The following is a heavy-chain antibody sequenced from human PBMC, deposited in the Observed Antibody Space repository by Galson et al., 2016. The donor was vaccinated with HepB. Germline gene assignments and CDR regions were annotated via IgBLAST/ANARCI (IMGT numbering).Heavy chain of an antibody. J-gene: IGHJ4*02. CDR2: IKSKTDGGTT. Sequence: SLRLSCAASGFTFNNAWMNWVRQAPGKGLEWVGRIKSKTDGGTTDYAAPVKGRFTIPRDDSKNTLYLQMNSLKSEDTAVYYCTTAIDRSGWYFPRFWGQGTLVTVSS. V-gene: IGHV3-15*07. CDR1: GFTFNNAW. D-gene: IGHD6-19*01. CDR3: TTAIDRSGWYFPRF.